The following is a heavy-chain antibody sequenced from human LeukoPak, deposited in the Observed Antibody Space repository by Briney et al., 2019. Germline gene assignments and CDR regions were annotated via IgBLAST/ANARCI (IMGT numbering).Heavy chain of an antibody. CDR3: ARSPFTVTPYYYYYGMDV. CDR2: IYYSGST. CDR1: GGSFSGYY. D-gene: IGHD4-11*01. J-gene: IGHJ6*02. Sequence: SETLSLTCAVYGGSFSGYYWNWIRQPPGKGLEWIGSIYYSGSTYYNPSLKSRVTISVDTSKNQFSLELSSVTAADTAVYYCARSPFTVTPYYYYYGMDVWGQGTTVTVSS. V-gene: IGHV4-34*01.